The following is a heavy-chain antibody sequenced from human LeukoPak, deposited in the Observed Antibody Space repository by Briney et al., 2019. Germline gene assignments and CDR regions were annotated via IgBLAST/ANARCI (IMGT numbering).Heavy chain of an antibody. CDR1: GFTFSSYD. D-gene: IGHD1-1*01. CDR3: AREQLDYYYGMDV. V-gene: IGHV3-13*01. CDR2: IGTAGDT. Sequence: LAGGSLRLSCAASGFTFSSYDMHWVRHATGKSLEWVSAIGTAGDTYYSGSVKGRFTISRENAKNSLYLQMNSLRAEDTAMYYCAREQLDYYYGMDVWGQGTTVTVSS. J-gene: IGHJ6*02.